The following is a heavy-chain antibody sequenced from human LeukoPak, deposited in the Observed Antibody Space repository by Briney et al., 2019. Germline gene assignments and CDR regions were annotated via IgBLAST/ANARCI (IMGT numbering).Heavy chain of an antibody. CDR2: IRYDGTDK. J-gene: IGHJ3*02. CDR3: AKDQNGIDVVLPHDAFDI. Sequence: GGSLRLSCAASGFPFSPYDMHWVRQAPGKGLEWVTFIRYDGTDKYYTDSVKGRFTISRDNSKNTLYLQMNSLRAEDTAVYHCAKDQNGIDVVLPHDAFDIWGQGTMVTVSS. V-gene: IGHV3-30*02. CDR1: GFPFSPYD. D-gene: IGHD2-2*01.